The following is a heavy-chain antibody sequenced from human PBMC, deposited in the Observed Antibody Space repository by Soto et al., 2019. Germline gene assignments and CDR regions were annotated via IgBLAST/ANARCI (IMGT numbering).Heavy chain of an antibody. CDR3: AKDLPDGRFGELLYHFDY. CDR2: ISGSGGST. J-gene: IGHJ4*02. D-gene: IGHD3-10*01. Sequence: PGGSLRLSCAASGFTFSSYAMSWVRQAPGKGLEWVSAISGSGGSTYYADSVKGRFTISRDNSKNTLYLQMNSLRAEDTAVYYCAKDLPDGRFGELLYHFDYWGQGTLVTVSS. CDR1: GFTFSSYA. V-gene: IGHV3-23*01.